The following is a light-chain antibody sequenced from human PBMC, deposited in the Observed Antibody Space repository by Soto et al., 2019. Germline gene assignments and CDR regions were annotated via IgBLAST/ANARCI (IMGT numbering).Light chain of an antibody. CDR2: EVS. CDR1: SSDIGGYNY. Sequence: QSALTQPASVSGSPGQSITISCTGSSSDIGGYNYVSWYQQYPGKAPNLLIYEVSKRPSGVSNCFSGSNSGNTASLTISGLQAEDEADYYGSSYAASIGVFGGGTKLTVL. CDR3: SSYAASIGV. V-gene: IGLV2-14*03. J-gene: IGLJ3*02.